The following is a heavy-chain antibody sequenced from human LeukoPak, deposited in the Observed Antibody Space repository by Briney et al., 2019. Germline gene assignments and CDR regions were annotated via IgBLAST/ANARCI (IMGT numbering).Heavy chain of an antibody. J-gene: IGHJ4*02. Sequence: GGSLRLSCAASGFTFSSYAMHWVRQAPGKGLEWVAVISYDGSNKYYADSVKGRFTISRDNSKNTLYLQMNSLRAEDTAVYYCASLLWFGEGWGQGTLVTVSS. CDR3: ASLLWFGEG. D-gene: IGHD3-10*01. CDR2: ISYDGSNK. CDR1: GFTFSSYA. V-gene: IGHV3-30-3*01.